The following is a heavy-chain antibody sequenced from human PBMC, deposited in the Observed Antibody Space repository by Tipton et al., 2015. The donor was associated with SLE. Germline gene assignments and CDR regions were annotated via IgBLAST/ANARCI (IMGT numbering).Heavy chain of an antibody. CDR3: ARSQGAFGY. D-gene: IGHD1-26*01. J-gene: IGHJ4*02. Sequence: PSLKSRVTISVDTSKNQFSLKLSSVTAADTAVYYCARSQGAFGYWGQGTLVTVSS. V-gene: IGHV4-39*07.